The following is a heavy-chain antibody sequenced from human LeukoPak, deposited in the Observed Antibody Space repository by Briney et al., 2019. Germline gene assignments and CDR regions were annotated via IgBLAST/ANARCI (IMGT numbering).Heavy chain of an antibody. CDR1: GGSISSYY. Sequence: PSETLSLTCTVSGGSISSYYWSWIRQPPGKGLEWIGSIYYSGSTYYNPSLKSRVTISVDTSKNQFSLKLSSVTAADTAVYYCARVANYYDSSGYYSVDYYYYMDVWGKGTTVTVSS. V-gene: IGHV4-39*07. CDR2: IYYSGST. CDR3: ARVANYYDSSGYYSVDYYYYMDV. J-gene: IGHJ6*03. D-gene: IGHD3-22*01.